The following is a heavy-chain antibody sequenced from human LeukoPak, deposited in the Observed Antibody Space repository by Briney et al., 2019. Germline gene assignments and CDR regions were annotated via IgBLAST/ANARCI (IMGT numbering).Heavy chain of an antibody. Sequence: SGTLSLTCAVSGGSISSSNWWSWVRQPPGKGLEWIGEIYHSGSTNYKPSLKSRVTISVDKSKNQFSLKLSSVTAADTAVYYCARVGRYCSGGSCRRSLDYWGQGTLVTVSS. CDR3: ARVGRYCSGGSCRRSLDY. V-gene: IGHV4-4*02. CDR2: IYHSGST. CDR1: GGSISSSNW. J-gene: IGHJ4*02. D-gene: IGHD2-15*01.